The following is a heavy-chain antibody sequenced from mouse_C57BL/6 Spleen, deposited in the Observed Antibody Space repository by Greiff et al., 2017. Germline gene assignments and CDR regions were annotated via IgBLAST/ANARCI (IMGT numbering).Heavy chain of an antibody. CDR3: ARDLRTMVTKAMDY. V-gene: IGHV5-4*01. Sequence: EVQLVESGGGLVKPGGSLKLSCAASGFTFSSYAMSWVRQTPEKRLEWVATISDGGSYTYYPANVKGRFTISRDNAKNNLYLQMSHLKSEDTAMYYCARDLRTMVTKAMDYWGQGTSVTVSS. CDR1: GFTFSSYA. J-gene: IGHJ4*01. D-gene: IGHD2-2*01. CDR2: ISDGGSYT.